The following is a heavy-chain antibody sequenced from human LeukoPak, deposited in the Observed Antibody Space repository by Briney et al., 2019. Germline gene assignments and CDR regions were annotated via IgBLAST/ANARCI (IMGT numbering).Heavy chain of an antibody. CDR3: ARDESDYFFDY. J-gene: IGHJ4*02. Sequence: GGSLRLSCAASGFTFSSYAMHWVRQAPGKGLEWVVVISYDGSNKYYADSVKGRFTISRDNSKNTLYLQMNSLRAEDTAVYYCARDESDYFFDYWGQGTLVTVSS. D-gene: IGHD2-21*02. CDR1: GFTFSSYA. CDR2: ISYDGSNK. V-gene: IGHV3-30-3*01.